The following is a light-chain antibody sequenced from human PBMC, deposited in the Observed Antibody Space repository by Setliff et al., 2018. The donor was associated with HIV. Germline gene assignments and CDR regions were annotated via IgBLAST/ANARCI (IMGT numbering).Light chain of an antibody. CDR1: SSDVGAYDF. J-gene: IGLJ1*01. V-gene: IGLV2-11*01. CDR2: DIN. Sequence: QSALTQPRSVSGSPGQSVTISCTGSSSDVGAYDFVSWYQQHPDKAPRLLIYDINKWPSGVPSRFSGSKSGNTASLIISGLQAEDEADYYCCSYAGGDTFVFGSGTKVTV. CDR3: CSYAGGDTFV.